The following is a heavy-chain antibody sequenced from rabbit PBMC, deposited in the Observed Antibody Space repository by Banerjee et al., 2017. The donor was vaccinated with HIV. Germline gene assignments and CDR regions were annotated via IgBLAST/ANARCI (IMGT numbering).Heavy chain of an antibody. Sequence: QSLEESGGDLVKPGASLTLTCTASGFDFSNNAMCWVRQAPGKGLEWIGCIYTGSGSTYYASWAKGRFTISKTSSTTVTLQMTSLTAADTATYFCATNYAGSSYYATRLDLWGQGTLVTVS. J-gene: IGHJ3*01. CDR2: IYTGSGST. V-gene: IGHV1S40*01. CDR3: ATNYAGSSYYATRLDL. CDR1: GFDFSNNA. D-gene: IGHD8-1*01.